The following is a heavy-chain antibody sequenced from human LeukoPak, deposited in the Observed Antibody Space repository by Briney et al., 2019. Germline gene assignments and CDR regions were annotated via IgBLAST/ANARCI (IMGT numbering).Heavy chain of an antibody. V-gene: IGHV4-34*01. CDR3: ARRRCSGGTCYPYYFDY. CDR1: GGSFSGYY. D-gene: IGHD2-15*01. CDR2: INHSGST. J-gene: IGHJ4*01. Sequence: SETLSLTCAVYGGSFSGYYWSWIRQPPGKGLEWIGEINHSGSTNYNPSLKSRVTISVDTSKNQFSLKLSSVTAADTAVYFCARRRCSGGTCYPYYFDYWGQGTLVTVSS.